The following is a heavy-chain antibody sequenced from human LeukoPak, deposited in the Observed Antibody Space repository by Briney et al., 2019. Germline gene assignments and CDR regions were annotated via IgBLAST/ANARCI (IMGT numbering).Heavy chain of an antibody. Sequence: GGSLRLSCAASGFTFSSYAMSWVRQAPGKGLEWVSAISDSGNTYHADSAKGRFTISRDSSKNTLFLQMNRLRPEDAAVYYCAKAPVTTCRGAYCYPFDYWGQGTLVTVSS. CDR2: ISDSGNT. J-gene: IGHJ4*02. D-gene: IGHD2-21*01. CDR3: AKAPVTTCRGAYCYPFDY. V-gene: IGHV3-23*01. CDR1: GFTFSSYA.